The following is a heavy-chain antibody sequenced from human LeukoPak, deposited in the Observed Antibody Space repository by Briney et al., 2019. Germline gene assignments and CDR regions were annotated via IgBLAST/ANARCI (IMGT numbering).Heavy chain of an antibody. J-gene: IGHJ4*02. Sequence: GGSLRLSCVASGFTLSSYWMSWVRQAPGKGLEWVANIKQDGSEKYYVDSVKGRFTISRDNAKNSVYLQMNSLRAEDTAVYYCARAIGKSEGCWGQGTLVTVSS. CDR3: ARAIGKSEGC. D-gene: IGHD4-23*01. V-gene: IGHV3-7*01. CDR1: GFTLSSYW. CDR2: IKQDGSEK.